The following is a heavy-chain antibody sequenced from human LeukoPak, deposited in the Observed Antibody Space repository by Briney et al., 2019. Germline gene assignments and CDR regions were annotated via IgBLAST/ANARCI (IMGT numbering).Heavy chain of an antibody. CDR3: ASFGSSGWYGGWFDP. J-gene: IGHJ5*02. CDR1: VFTFSSYW. Sequence: GGSLRLSCAASVFTFSSYWMQWVRQAPGKGLLWVSRINSDGSSTSYADSVKGRFTISRDNAKNTLYLQMNSLRAEDKVVYYGASFGSSGWYGGWFDPWGQGTLVTVSS. CDR2: INSDGSST. D-gene: IGHD6-19*01. V-gene: IGHV3-74*01.